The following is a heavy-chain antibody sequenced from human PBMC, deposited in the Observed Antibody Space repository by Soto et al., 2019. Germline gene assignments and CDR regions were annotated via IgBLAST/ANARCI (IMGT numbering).Heavy chain of an antibody. D-gene: IGHD2-21*02. J-gene: IGHJ4*02. CDR2: ISAYNGNT. Sequence: GASVKVSCKASGYTFTSYGISWVRQAPGQGLEWMGWISAYNGNTNYAQKLQGRVTMTTDTSTSTAYMELRSLRSDDTAVYYCARIFGEHNVVVTANQYDYWGQGTQVTVSS. CDR3: ARIFGEHNVVVTANQYDY. V-gene: IGHV1-18*01. CDR1: GYTFTSYG.